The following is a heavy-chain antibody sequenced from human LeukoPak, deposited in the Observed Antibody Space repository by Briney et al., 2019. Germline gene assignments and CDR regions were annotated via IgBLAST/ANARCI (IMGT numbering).Heavy chain of an antibody. V-gene: IGHV3-30*02. J-gene: IGHJ4*02. D-gene: IGHD3-3*01. CDR1: GFTFSNYG. CDR2: IRYDGSNK. Sequence: GGSLRLSCAASGFTFSNYGMLWVRQAPGKGLEWVAFIRYDGSNKYYADSVKGRFTISRDNSKNTLYLQMNSLRAEDTAVYYCAKDSHTVGFWSGSLYGDYWGQGTLVTVSS. CDR3: AKDSHTVGFWSGSLYGDY.